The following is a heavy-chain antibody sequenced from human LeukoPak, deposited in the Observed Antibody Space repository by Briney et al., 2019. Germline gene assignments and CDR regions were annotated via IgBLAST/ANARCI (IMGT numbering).Heavy chain of an antibody. V-gene: IGHV5-51*01. J-gene: IGHJ4*02. D-gene: IGHD6-13*01. CDR3: ARHGLGSSWFGFDY. CDR1: GYTFTTYW. Sequence: GDSLKISCKGSGYTFTTYWIGWVRQMPGKGLEWMGIIYPGDSDPRYSPSFQGQVTISADKSISTAYLQWSSLKASDSAMYYCARHGLGSSWFGFDYWGQGTLVTVSS. CDR2: IYPGDSDP.